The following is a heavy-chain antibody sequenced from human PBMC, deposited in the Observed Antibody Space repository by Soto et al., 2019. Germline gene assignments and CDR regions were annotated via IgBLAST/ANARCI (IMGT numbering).Heavy chain of an antibody. CDR2: ISTCGTT. D-gene: IGHD6-19*01. Sequence: QVQLQESGPGLVEPSETLSLTCTVSGASISSYFWTWIRQPAGKGLDWIGRISTCGTTNYNPSLKSRVTMSVDTSKNHFSLNLSSVTAADTAVYYCAREAGPDRWFDPWGQGTLVTVSS. CDR3: AREAGPDRWFDP. V-gene: IGHV4-4*07. CDR1: GASISSYF. J-gene: IGHJ5*02.